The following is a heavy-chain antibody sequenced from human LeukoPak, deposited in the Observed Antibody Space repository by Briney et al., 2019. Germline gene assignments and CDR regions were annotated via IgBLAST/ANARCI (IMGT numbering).Heavy chain of an antibody. D-gene: IGHD1-14*01. J-gene: IGHJ4*02. CDR3: ARDAWSVRTYFDY. V-gene: IGHV3-30*04. Sequence: GGSLRLSCAASGFTFTSYSMHWVRQAPGKGLEWVAVISYDIYSKYYADSVRGRFTISRDNSENTLYLQMNSLRGEDTAVYYCARDAWSVRTYFDYWGQGTLVTVSS. CDR1: GFTFTSYS. CDR2: ISYDIYSK.